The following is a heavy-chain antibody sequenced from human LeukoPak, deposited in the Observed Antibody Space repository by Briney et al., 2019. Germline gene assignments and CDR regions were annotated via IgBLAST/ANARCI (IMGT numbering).Heavy chain of an antibody. J-gene: IGHJ4*02. Sequence: VKLSETLSLTCSVSGGSISSGDYCWSWIRQPPGKGLEWIGYIYYSGSTYYNPSLKSRVTISVDTSKNQFSLKLSSVTAADTAVYYCARGFYDSSGYYGYDYWGQGTLVTVSS. CDR3: ARGFYDSSGYYGYDY. V-gene: IGHV4-30-4*01. CDR2: IYYSGST. CDR1: GGSISSGDYC. D-gene: IGHD3-22*01.